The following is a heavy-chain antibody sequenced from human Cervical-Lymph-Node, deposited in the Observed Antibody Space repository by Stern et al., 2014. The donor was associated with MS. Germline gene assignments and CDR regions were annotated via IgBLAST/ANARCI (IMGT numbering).Heavy chain of an antibody. CDR3: ARGSDT. Sequence: EVQLVESGGGLVQPGGSLRLSCAASGFTFSSYWMNWVRQAPGKGLEWVANIKEDGSETYYGDSVKGRFTISRDNAKNSLYLKMNSLRAEDTAVYYCARGSDTWGQGTLVTVSS. D-gene: IGHD2-15*01. CDR1: GFTFSSYW. CDR2: IKEDGSET. J-gene: IGHJ5*02. V-gene: IGHV3-7*01.